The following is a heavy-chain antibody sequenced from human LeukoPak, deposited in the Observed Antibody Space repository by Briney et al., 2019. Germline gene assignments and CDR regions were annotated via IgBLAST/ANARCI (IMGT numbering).Heavy chain of an antibody. CDR3: ARELPWGGPFDY. J-gene: IGHJ4*02. CDR2: INSGGSST. CDR1: GFTFSSYW. V-gene: IGHV3-74*01. D-gene: IGHD3-16*01. Sequence: PGRSLRLSCAASGFTFSSYWMHWVRQAPGRGLVWVSRINSGGSSTSYADSVKGRFTISRDNAKNTLYLQMNSLRAEDTAVYYCARELPWGGPFDYWGQGTLVTVSS.